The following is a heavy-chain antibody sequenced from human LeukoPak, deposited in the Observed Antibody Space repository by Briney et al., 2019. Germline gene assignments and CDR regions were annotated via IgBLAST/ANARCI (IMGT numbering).Heavy chain of an antibody. V-gene: IGHV1-2*02. CDR2: INPNSGGT. CDR1: GYTFTGYY. Sequence: ASVKVSCKASGYTFTGYYIHWVRQAPGQGLEWMGWINPNSGGTNYAQKFQGRVTMTRDTSISTAYMELSSLRSEDTAVYYCASRSGYSYGNYFDYWGQGTLVTVSS. D-gene: IGHD5-18*01. CDR3: ASRSGYSYGNYFDY. J-gene: IGHJ4*02.